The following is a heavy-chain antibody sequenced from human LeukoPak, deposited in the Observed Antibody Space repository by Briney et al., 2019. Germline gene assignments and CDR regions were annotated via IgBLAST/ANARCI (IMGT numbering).Heavy chain of an antibody. CDR1: GGSISSGGYS. V-gene: IGHV4-30-4*07. D-gene: IGHD3-10*01. CDR3: ARGKIGLRVRGVKAWAYFDL. Sequence: SQTLSLTCAVSGGSISSGGYSWSWIRQPPGKGLEWIGYIYYSVNTYYSPSLKSRVTISVDTSKNQFSLKLSSVTAADTAVYYCARGKIGLRVRGVKAWAYFDLWGRGTLVTVSS. CDR2: IYYSVNT. J-gene: IGHJ2*01.